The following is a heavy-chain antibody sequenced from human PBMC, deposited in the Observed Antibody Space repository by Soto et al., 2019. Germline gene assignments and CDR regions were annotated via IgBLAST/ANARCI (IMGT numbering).Heavy chain of an antibody. CDR3: ARDGYCSGGSCYGMDV. CDR2: TNSDGRNT. CDR1: GFTFSMYW. Sequence: GSLRLSCVSSGFTFSMYWMHWVRQGPGKGLVWVSRTNSDGRNTRYADSVKGRFTISRDNAKNTLYLQMNSLRAEDTAVYYCARDGYCSGGSCYGMDVWGQGTTVTVSS. V-gene: IGHV3-74*01. D-gene: IGHD2-15*01. J-gene: IGHJ6*02.